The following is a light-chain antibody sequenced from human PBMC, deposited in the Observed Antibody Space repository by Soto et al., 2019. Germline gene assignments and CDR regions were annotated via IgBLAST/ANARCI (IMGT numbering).Light chain of an antibody. CDR1: KSISSS. J-gene: IGKJ2*01. V-gene: IGKV3D-15*01. CDR3: QHYNDWPYT. Sequence: EIVMAQSPATLSVSPGERATLSCRASKSISSSLAWYQQKPGQAPRLLIYGASTRATGIPARFSGSGSGTEFTLTISSLQSEDFALYYCQHYNDWPYTFGQGTKLEVK. CDR2: GAS.